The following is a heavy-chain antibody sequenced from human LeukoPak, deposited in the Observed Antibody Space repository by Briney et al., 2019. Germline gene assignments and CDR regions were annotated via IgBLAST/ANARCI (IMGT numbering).Heavy chain of an antibody. V-gene: IGHV3-7*03. D-gene: IGHD3-3*01. Sequence: GGSLRLSCVTSGFTFSRFWMSWVRQAPGKGLEWVANIKEDGSEKSYVGSVKGRFSISRDNAKNSLYLEINSLRADDTAVYYCARPMMDGSGYYYGCFDKWGQGALVTVSS. CDR3: ARPMMDGSGYYYGCFDK. CDR1: GFTFSRFW. J-gene: IGHJ4*02. CDR2: IKEDGSEK.